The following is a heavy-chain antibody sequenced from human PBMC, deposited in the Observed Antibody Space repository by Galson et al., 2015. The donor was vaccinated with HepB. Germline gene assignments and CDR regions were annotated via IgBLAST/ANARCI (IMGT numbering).Heavy chain of an antibody. CDR3: AREGDSGSYATVRSDFDY. D-gene: IGHD1-26*01. Sequence: SLRLSCAASGFTFSSYWMIWVRQAPGKGLEWVAHIKQDGSEKYYVDSVKGRFTISRDNAKNSLFLQMNSLRAEDTAVYYCAREGDSGSYATVRSDFDYWGQGTLVTVSS. CDR2: IKQDGSEK. J-gene: IGHJ4*02. V-gene: IGHV3-7*03. CDR1: GFTFSSYW.